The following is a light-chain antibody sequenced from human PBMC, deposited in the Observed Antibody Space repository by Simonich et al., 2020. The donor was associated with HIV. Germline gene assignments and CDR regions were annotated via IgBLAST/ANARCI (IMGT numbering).Light chain of an antibody. Sequence: EIVMTQSPATLSVSPGERATLSCRARQRVSSNLAWYQQKPGQAPRLLIYGASTRATGIPARFSGSWSGTEFTLTISSMQSEDIATYYCHQYNHRPLTFGGGTKVEMK. V-gene: IGKV3-15*01. CDR2: GAS. J-gene: IGKJ4*01. CDR1: QRVSSN. CDR3: HQYNHRPLT.